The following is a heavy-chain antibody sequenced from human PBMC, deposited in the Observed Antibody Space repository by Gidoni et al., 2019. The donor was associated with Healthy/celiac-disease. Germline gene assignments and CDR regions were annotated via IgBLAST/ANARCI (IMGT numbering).Heavy chain of an antibody. CDR2: IYYSVST. D-gene: IGHD1-26*01. J-gene: IGHJ4*02. V-gene: IGHV4-39*01. CDR1: GGSISSSSYS. Sequence: QLQLQESGQGLVKPSETLSLTCAVSGGSISSSSYSWGWIRQPPGKGLEWIGSIYYSVSTYYNPSLKSRVTISVDTSKNQFSLKLSSVTAADTAVYYCVGGGSYPDLDYWGQGTLVTVSS. CDR3: VGGGSYPDLDY.